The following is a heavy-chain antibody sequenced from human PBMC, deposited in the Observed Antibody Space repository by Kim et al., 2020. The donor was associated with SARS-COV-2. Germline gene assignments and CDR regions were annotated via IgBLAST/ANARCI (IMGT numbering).Heavy chain of an antibody. Sequence: GTKNAQKFQGRITMTRDTSISTAYMELSRLRPDDTAVYYCARDFGRATDYWGRGTLVTVSS. CDR2: GT. CDR3: ARDFGRATDY. V-gene: IGHV1-2*02. D-gene: IGHD3-3*01. J-gene: IGHJ4*02.